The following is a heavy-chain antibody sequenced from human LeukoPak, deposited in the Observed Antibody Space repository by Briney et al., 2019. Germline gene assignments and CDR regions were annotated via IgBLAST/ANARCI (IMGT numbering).Heavy chain of an antibody. D-gene: IGHD3-22*01. Sequence: SESLSLTCTVSGGSFNSGSYYWSWIRQPPGKGREWIGYIYYSGSTNYNPSLRSRVTISVETSKNQFSLKLRSVTAADTAVYYCASDTYNYDGSGYYYLDYWGQGTLVTVSS. J-gene: IGHJ4*02. CDR3: ASDTYNYDGSGYYYLDY. V-gene: IGHV4-61*01. CDR2: IYYSGST. CDR1: GGSFNSGSYY.